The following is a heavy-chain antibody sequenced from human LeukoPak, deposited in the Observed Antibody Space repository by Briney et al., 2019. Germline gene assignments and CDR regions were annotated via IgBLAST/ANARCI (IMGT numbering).Heavy chain of an antibody. Sequence: RTSETLSLTCTVSGGSISSGGYYWSWIRQPPGKGLEWIGYIYHSGSTYYNPSLTSRVTISVDRSKNQFSLNLSSVTAADTAVYYCARADNWNLYWYFDLWGRGTLVTVSS. CDR2: IYHSGST. V-gene: IGHV4-30-2*01. CDR1: GGSISSGGYY. D-gene: IGHD1-20*01. J-gene: IGHJ2*01. CDR3: ARADNWNLYWYFDL.